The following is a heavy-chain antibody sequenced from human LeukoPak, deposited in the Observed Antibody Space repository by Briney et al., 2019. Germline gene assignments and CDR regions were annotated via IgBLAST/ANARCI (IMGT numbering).Heavy chain of an antibody. CDR3: ARDAQRGFNYSNSLRY. CDR1: GFTFSHYG. CDR2: IWSDASNQ. D-gene: IGHD4-11*01. Sequence: PGGSLRLSCTTSGFTFSHYGMHRVRQAPGKGLEWVAVIWSDASNQYYADSVKGRFTISRDDSQKTVYLQMNSLRPEDTAVYYCARDAQRGFNYSNSLRYWGHGALVTV. J-gene: IGHJ4*01. V-gene: IGHV3-33*01.